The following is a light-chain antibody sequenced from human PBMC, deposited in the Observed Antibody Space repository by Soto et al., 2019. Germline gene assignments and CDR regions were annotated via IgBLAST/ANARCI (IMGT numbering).Light chain of an antibody. CDR1: QSVSSY. CDR3: LKGNNWPAT. CDR2: DAS. Sequence: EIVLTQSPATLSLSPGERATLSCRASQSVSSYLAWYQQKPGQAPRLLIYDASNRATGIPARFSGSGSGTDFTFTTSSIEPVDLAVYYCLKGNNWPATFGQGTKLEI. J-gene: IGKJ2*01. V-gene: IGKV3-11*01.